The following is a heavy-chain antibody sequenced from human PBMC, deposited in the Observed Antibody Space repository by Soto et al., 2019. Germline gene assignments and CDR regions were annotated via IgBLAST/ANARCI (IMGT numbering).Heavy chain of an antibody. J-gene: IGHJ5*02. CDR2: INPNSGGT. V-gene: IGHV1-2*02. Sequence: ASVKVSCKASGYTFTGYYMHWVRQAPGQGLEWMGWINPNSGGTNYAQKFQGRVTMTRDTSISTAYMELSRLRSDDTAVYYCARDSRLNWNPFNWFDPWGQGTLVTVSS. CDR1: GYTFTGYY. CDR3: ARDSRLNWNPFNWFDP. D-gene: IGHD1-20*01.